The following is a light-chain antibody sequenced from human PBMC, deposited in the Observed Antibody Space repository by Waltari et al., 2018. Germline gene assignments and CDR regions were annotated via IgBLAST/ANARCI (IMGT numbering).Light chain of an antibody. CDR1: ESIGNR. V-gene: IGKV1-39*01. J-gene: IGKJ1*01. Sequence: DIQLTQSPSSLSASVGDRVSITCRASESIGNRLNWYQQRPGKAPKLLIYAASTLQSGVPSRFTGSGSGTDFTLTISSLQPEGSATYYCQQSYTTPRTYKNPRTFGQGTQVEIK. CDR2: AAS. CDR3: QQSYTTPRTYKNPRT.